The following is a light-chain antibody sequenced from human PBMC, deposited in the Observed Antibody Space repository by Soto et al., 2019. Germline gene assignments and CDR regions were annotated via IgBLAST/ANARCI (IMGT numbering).Light chain of an antibody. CDR2: GAS. J-gene: IGKJ4*01. CDR3: QQYSSSPLT. Sequence: EIVLTQSPGTLSLSPGERATLSCRASQSASSSYLAWYQQKPGQAPRLLIYGASSRATGIPDRFSGSGSGTDITLTISRLQPEDFAVYYCQQYSSSPLTFGGGTKVEIK. V-gene: IGKV3-20*01. CDR1: QSASSSY.